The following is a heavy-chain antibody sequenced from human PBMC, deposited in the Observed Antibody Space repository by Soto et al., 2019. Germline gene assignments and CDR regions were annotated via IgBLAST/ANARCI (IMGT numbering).Heavy chain of an antibody. CDR2: IYYSGST. J-gene: IGHJ4*02. CDR1: GGSISSSSYY. CDR3: ARSPEGQQLGLFRGFDY. V-gene: IGHV4-39*01. Sequence: SETLSLTCTVSGGSISSSSYYWGWIRQPPGKGLEWIGSIYYSGSTYYNPSLKSRVTISVDTSKNQFSLKLSSVTAADTAVYYCARSPEGQQLGLFRGFDYWGQGTLVTVSS. D-gene: IGHD6-13*01.